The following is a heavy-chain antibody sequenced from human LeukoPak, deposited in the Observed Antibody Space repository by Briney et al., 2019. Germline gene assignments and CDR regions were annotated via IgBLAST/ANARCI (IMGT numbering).Heavy chain of an antibody. CDR1: GFTFSSYA. CDR2: ISGSGGST. D-gene: IGHD3-10*01. J-gene: IGHJ6*03. V-gene: IGHV3-23*01. CDR3: GRLWFGETPYYMDV. Sequence: GGSLRLSCAASGFTFSSYAMSWVRQAPGKGLEWVSAISGSGGSTYYADSVKGRFTISRDNSKNTLYLQMNSLRAEDTAVYYCGRLWFGETPYYMDVWGKGTTVTVSS.